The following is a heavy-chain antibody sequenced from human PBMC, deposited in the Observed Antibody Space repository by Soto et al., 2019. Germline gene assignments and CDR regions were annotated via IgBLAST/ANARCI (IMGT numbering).Heavy chain of an antibody. D-gene: IGHD1-26*01. V-gene: IGHV3-23*01. Sequence: HPGGSLRLSCAASGFTFSSYAMSWVRQAPGKGLEWVSAISGSGGSTYYADSVKGRFTISRDNSKNTLYLQMNSLRAEDTAVYYCAKDELWELRRAGAFDIWGQGTMVTVSS. CDR2: ISGSGGST. CDR3: AKDELWELRRAGAFDI. J-gene: IGHJ3*02. CDR1: GFTFSSYA.